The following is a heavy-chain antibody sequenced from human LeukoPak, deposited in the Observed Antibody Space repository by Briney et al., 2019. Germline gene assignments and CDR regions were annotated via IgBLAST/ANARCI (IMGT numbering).Heavy chain of an antibody. D-gene: IGHD3-22*01. CDR2: ISGSGDST. CDR3: AKEFDSSGYFDY. J-gene: IGHJ4*02. CDR1: GFTFSNAW. V-gene: IGHV3-23*01. Sequence: GGSLRLSCAASGFTFSNAWMSWVRQAPGKGLEWVSAISGSGDSTYYPGSVKGRLTISRDNSKNTLYLQMNSLRAEDTAVYYCAKEFDSSGYFDYWGQGTLVTVSS.